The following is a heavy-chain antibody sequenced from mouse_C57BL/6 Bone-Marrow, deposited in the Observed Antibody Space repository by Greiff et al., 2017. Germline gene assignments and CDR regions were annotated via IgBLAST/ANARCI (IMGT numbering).Heavy chain of an antibody. J-gene: IGHJ3*01. CDR1: GFNIKDYY. V-gene: IGHV14-1*01. Sequence: VQLQQSGAELVRPGASVKLSCTASGFNIKDYYMHWVKQRPEQGLEWIGRIDPEDGDTEYAPKFQGKATMTADPSSNTAYLQLSSLTSEDTAVYYCTTSYYSNSAWFAYWGQGTLVTVSA. CDR3: TTSYYSNSAWFAY. CDR2: IDPEDGDT. D-gene: IGHD2-5*01.